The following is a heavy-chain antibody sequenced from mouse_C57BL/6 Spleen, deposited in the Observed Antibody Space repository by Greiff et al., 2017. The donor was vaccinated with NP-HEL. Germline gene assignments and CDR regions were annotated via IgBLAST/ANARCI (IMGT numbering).Heavy chain of an antibody. V-gene: IGHV5-6*01. Sequence: EVMLVESGGDLVKPGGSLKLSCAASGFTFSSYGMSWVRQTPDKRLEWVATISSGGSYTYYPDSVKGRFTISRDNAKTTLYLQMSSLKSEDTAMYYCARPYYYGSLYYAMDYWGQGTSVTVSS. CDR1: GFTFSSYG. J-gene: IGHJ4*01. CDR3: ARPYYYGSLYYAMDY. D-gene: IGHD1-1*01. CDR2: ISSGGSYT.